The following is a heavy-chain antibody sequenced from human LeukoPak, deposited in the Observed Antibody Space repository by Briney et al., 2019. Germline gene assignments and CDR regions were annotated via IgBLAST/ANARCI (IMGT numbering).Heavy chain of an antibody. J-gene: IGHJ3*02. CDR2: ISSSSSTI. CDR3: ASELPYYYLWAFDI. V-gene: IGHV3-48*01. D-gene: IGHD3-3*01. Sequence: PGGSLRLSCAASGFTFSSYSMNWVRQAPGKGLEWVSYISSSSSTIYYADSVEGRFTISRDNAKNSLYLQMNSLRAEDTAVYYCASELPYYYLWAFDIWGQGTMVTVSS. CDR1: GFTFSSYS.